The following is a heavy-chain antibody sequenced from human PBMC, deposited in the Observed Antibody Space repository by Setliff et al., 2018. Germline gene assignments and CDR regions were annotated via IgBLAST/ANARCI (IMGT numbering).Heavy chain of an antibody. D-gene: IGHD3-10*01. CDR3: ARDVRYYYGSGSYYNDWFDP. Sequence: PSETLSLTCTVSGGSINSDTYYWSWIRQPAGKGLEWIGRIYTSGSTNYNPSLRSRVTISVDTSKNQFSLKLSSVTAADTAVYYCARDVRYYYGSGSYYNDWFDPWGQGTLVTVSS. CDR2: IYTSGST. CDR1: GGSINSDTYY. V-gene: IGHV4-61*02. J-gene: IGHJ5*02.